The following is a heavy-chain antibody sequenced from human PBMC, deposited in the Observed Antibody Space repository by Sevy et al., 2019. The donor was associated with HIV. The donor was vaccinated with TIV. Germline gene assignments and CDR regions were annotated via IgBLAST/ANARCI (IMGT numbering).Heavy chain of an antibody. V-gene: IGHV3-30-3*01. Sequence: GGSLRLSCVASGFTFSSYAMHWVRQAPGKGLEWVAVISYDGSNKYYADSVKGRFTISRDNSKNTLYLQMNSLRAEDTAAYYCAREPIFYDSSGYPSWYFDLWGRGTLVTVSS. D-gene: IGHD3-22*01. CDR2: ISYDGSNK. CDR3: AREPIFYDSSGYPSWYFDL. J-gene: IGHJ2*01. CDR1: GFTFSSYA.